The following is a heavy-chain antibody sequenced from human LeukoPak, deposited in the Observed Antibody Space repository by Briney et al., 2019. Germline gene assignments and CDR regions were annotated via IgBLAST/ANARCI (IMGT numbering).Heavy chain of an antibody. CDR3: ARALSRSALDFWSGYYPSNWFDP. CDR2: ISAYNGNT. D-gene: IGHD3-3*01. Sequence: GASVKVSCKASGYTFTSYGISWVRQAPGQGLEWMGWISAYNGNTNYAQKLQGRVTMTTDTSTSTAYMELRSLRSDDTAVYYCARALSRSALDFWSGYYPSNWFDPWGQGTLVTVSS. V-gene: IGHV1-18*01. CDR1: GYTFTSYG. J-gene: IGHJ5*02.